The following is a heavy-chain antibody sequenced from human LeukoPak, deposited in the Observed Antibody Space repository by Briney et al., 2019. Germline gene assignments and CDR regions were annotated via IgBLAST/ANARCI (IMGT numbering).Heavy chain of an antibody. CDR2: INHSGST. CDR1: GGSFSGYY. D-gene: IGHD6-19*01. Sequence: PSETLSLTCAVYGGSFSGYYWSWIRQPPGKGLEWIGEINHSGSTNYNPSLKSRVTISVDTSKNQFSLKLGSVTAAVTAVYNCARQQSGLYLSWGQGTLVTVSS. CDR3: ARQQSGLYLS. J-gene: IGHJ4*02. V-gene: IGHV4-34*01.